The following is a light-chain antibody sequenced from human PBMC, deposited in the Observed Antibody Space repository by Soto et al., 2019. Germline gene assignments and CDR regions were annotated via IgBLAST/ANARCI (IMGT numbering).Light chain of an antibody. Sequence: EIALTQSPGTLSLSPGERATLSCRASQSVSSSYLAWYQQKPGQAPRLLIYGASSRATGIPDRFSGSGYWTDFTLTNSRLEPEEFAVYYWRQYGNAPTTFGHGTKVEIK. V-gene: IGKV3-20*01. J-gene: IGKJ1*01. CDR3: RQYGNAPTT. CDR2: GAS. CDR1: QSVSSSY.